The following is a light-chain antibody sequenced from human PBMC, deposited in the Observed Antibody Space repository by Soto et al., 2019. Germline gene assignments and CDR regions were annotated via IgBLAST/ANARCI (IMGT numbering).Light chain of an antibody. CDR1: QSVSSN. V-gene: IGKV3-15*01. CDR3: QQYNNWPPYT. CDR2: GES. J-gene: IGKJ2*01. Sequence: EIVMTQSPATLSVSPGERATLSCRASQSVSSNLAWYQQKPGQAPRLLIYGESTRATGIPARFSGSGSGTEFTLTISSLQSEDFAVYYCQQYNNWPPYTFAQGTKLEIK.